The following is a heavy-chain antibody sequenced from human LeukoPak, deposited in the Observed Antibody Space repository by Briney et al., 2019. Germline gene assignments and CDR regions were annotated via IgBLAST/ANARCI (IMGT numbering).Heavy chain of an antibody. Sequence: NPSETLSLTCRVSGASISGYYWSWIRQPPGKGLEWIGHMYYSGGTTYNPSLKSRVSISLDTSKKHFSLKLSSVTAADTAVYYYARYYCGADCYYFDYWGQGTRVTVSS. D-gene: IGHD2-21*02. V-gene: IGHV4-59*01. CDR2: MYYSGGT. J-gene: IGHJ4*02. CDR3: ARYYCGADCYYFDY. CDR1: GASISGYY.